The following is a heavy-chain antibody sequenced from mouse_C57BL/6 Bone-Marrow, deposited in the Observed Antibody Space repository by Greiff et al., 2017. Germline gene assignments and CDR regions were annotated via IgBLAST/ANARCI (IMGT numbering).Heavy chain of an antibody. V-gene: IGHV1-50*01. CDR2: IDPSDSYT. J-gene: IGHJ2*01. D-gene: IGHD4-1*01. CDR3: ARNWDDY. Sequence: QVQLQQSGAELVKPGASVKLSCKASGYTFTSYWMQWVKQRPGQGLEWIGEIDPSDSYTNYNQKFKGKATLTVDTSSSTAYMQLSSLTSEDSAVYYCARNWDDYWGQGTTLTVSS. CDR1: GYTFTSYW.